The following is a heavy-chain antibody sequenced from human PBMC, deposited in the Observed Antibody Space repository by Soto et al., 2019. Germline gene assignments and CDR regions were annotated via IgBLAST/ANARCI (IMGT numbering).Heavy chain of an antibody. CDR2: INHSGST. D-gene: IGHD3-22*01. CDR1: GGSFNGYY. CDR3: ARGRRMIVVAINTRGFDP. Sequence: SETLSLTCAVYGGSFNGYYWNWIRQPPGKGLEWIGEINHSGSTNYNPSLKSRVTISVDTSKNQFSLKLSSVTAADTAVYYCARGRRMIVVAINTRGFDPWGQGTLVTVSS. J-gene: IGHJ5*02. V-gene: IGHV4-34*01.